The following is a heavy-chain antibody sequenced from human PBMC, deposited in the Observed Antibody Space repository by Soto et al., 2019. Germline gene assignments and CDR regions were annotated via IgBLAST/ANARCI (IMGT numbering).Heavy chain of an antibody. J-gene: IGHJ5*02. Sequence: QLQLRESGSGLVKPSQTLSLTCAVSGGSISSDAYSWSWIRQPLGKGLEWIGYIYHGGSTYYNPYLERRVTMSVDRSKNQFSLRLNSVTAADTAVSDCSRGAYYDRTGYGFDPWGQGTLVTVSS. V-gene: IGHV4-30-2*01. CDR1: GGSISSDAYS. CDR3: SRGAYYDRTGYGFDP. CDR2: IYHGGST. D-gene: IGHD3-22*01.